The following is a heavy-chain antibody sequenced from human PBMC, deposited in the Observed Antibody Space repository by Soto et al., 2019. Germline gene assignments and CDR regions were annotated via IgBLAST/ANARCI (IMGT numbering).Heavy chain of an antibody. Sequence: SETLSLTCTVSGGSISNSNYYWGWIRQPPGKGLEWIGSIYYSGSTYYNPSLKSRVTISVDTSKKQFSLNLRSVTAADTAVYYCARQIYDFVWGTYRPFYFDSWGQGTLVTVSS. CDR3: ARQIYDFVWGTYRPFYFDS. CDR1: GGSISNSNYY. D-gene: IGHD3-16*02. CDR2: IYYSGST. V-gene: IGHV4-39*01. J-gene: IGHJ4*02.